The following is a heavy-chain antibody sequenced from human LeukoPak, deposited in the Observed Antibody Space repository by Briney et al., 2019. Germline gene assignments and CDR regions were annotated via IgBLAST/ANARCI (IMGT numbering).Heavy chain of an antibody. CDR3: ARDTHIVVDPSDRVYFLDS. CDR1: GFTFDAYS. V-gene: IGHV3-21*01. Sequence: GGSLRLSCAASGFTFDAYSMNWVRQAPGKGLEWVSSINTYGNYVYYADSLKGRFTISRDKNSLYLQMNSLRAEDTAVNYCARDTHIVVDPSDRVYFLDSWGQGTLVTVSS. D-gene: IGHD2-21*01. J-gene: IGHJ4*02. CDR2: INTYGNYV.